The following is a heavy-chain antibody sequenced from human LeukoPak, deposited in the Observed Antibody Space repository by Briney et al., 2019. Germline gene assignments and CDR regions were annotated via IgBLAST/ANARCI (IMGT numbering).Heavy chain of an antibody. CDR1: GGYIITSGHY. V-gene: IGHV4-39*07. D-gene: IGHD4-23*01. Sequence: PSETLSLTCTVSGGYIITSGHYWGWIRQPPGKGLEWIGSVYYTGVTSTNPFFRSRMSISVDTSKNQFSLNLTSVTATDAAVYYCARERSSSGGHNWFDPWGQGTLVTVSS. CDR2: VYYTGVT. CDR3: ARERSSSGGHNWFDP. J-gene: IGHJ5*02.